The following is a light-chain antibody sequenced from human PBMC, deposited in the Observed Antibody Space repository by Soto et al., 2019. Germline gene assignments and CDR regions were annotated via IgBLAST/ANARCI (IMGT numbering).Light chain of an antibody. CDR3: CSYAGGRTSVI. J-gene: IGLJ2*01. Sequence: QSAMPQPASVSGSPGQSITISCTGTSSDVGSYNPVSWYQQHPGKAPKVMIYEGSKRPSGVSNRFSGSKSGNTASLTISGLQAEDEADYYCCSYAGGRTSVIFGGGTKVTV. CDR2: EGS. CDR1: SSDVGSYNP. V-gene: IGLV2-23*01.